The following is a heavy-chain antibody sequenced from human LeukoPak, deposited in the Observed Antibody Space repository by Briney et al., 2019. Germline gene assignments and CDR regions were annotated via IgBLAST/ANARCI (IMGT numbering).Heavy chain of an antibody. V-gene: IGHV3-74*01. CDR3: ARDQGSSGHSYYGMDV. CDR1: GXTFSGYW. Sequence: TGGSLRLSCAASGXTFSGYWVHWVRQAPGKGLVWVSRINSDGSSTSYADSVKGRFTISRDNAKNTLYLQMNSLRAEDTAVFYCARDQGSSGHSYYGMDVWGQGTSVTVSS. D-gene: IGHD3-22*01. J-gene: IGHJ6*02. CDR2: INSDGSST.